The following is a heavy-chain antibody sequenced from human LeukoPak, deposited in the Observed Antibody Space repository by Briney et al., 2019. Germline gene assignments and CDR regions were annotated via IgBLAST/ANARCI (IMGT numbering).Heavy chain of an antibody. D-gene: IGHD6-13*01. CDR1: GGSISSSNW. CDR2: IYHSGST. CDR3: AREPLVLAAAGTPVEH. J-gene: IGHJ1*01. Sequence: KPSETLSLTCAVSGGSISSSNWWSWVRPPPGKGREWSGEIYHSGSTNYNPSLKSRVTISVDKSKHQFSLKLSSVTAADTAVYYCAREPLVLAAAGTPVEHGGQGTLVTVSS. V-gene: IGHV4-4*02.